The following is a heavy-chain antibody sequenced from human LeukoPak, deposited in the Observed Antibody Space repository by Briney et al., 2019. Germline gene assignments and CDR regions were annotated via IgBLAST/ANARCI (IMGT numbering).Heavy chain of an antibody. Sequence: PGGSLRLSCAASGFTFSSYGMYWVRQAPGKGLEWVAFIRYDGSNKYYADSVKGRFTISRDNSKNTLYLQMNSLRAEDTAVYYCAKDRGASCYNIFDYWGQGILVTVSS. J-gene: IGHJ4*02. D-gene: IGHD2-2*02. CDR3: AKDRGASCYNIFDY. V-gene: IGHV3-30*02. CDR1: GFTFSSYG. CDR2: IRYDGSNK.